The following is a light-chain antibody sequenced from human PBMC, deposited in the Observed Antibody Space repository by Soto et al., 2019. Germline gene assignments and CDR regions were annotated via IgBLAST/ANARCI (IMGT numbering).Light chain of an antibody. CDR3: QQYGSSPYT. CDR1: QSVTSN. Sequence: EIVLTQSPATLSVSPGERATLSCRASQSVTSNLAWYQQKPGQAPRFLMYGASIRATGIPDRFSGSGSGTDFTLTISRLEPEDFAVYYCQQYGSSPYTFGQGTKLEIK. J-gene: IGKJ2*01. V-gene: IGKV3-20*01. CDR2: GAS.